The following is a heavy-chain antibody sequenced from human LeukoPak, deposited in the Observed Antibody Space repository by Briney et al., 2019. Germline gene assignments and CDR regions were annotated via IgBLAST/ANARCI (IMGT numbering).Heavy chain of an antibody. CDR3: ARYIGGSGTYYFDH. J-gene: IGHJ4*02. Sequence: SETLSLTCTVSGGTISSSSYYWGWIRQPPGQELKWSVNMYYSGAAYFNPSLKSRVTISVDTSKNQFSLKLISVTAADPAVYYCARYIGGSGTYYFDHWGQGTLVTVSS. CDR1: GGTISSSSYY. CDR2: MYYSGAA. V-gene: IGHV4-39*01. D-gene: IGHD1-26*01.